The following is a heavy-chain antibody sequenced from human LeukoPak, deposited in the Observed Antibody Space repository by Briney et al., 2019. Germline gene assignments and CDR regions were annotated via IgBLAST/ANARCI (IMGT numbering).Heavy chain of an antibody. V-gene: IGHV4-30-2*06. CDR2: IYHSGST. CDR1: GGSISSGGYS. J-gene: IGHJ4*02. CDR3: ARGGRWLQDY. D-gene: IGHD5-24*01. Sequence: SSQTLSLTCVVSGGSISSGGYSWSWIRQSPGKGLEWIGYIYHSGSTYYNPSLKSRVTISVDRSKNQFSLKLSSVTAADTAVYYCARGGRWLQDYWGQGTLVTVSS.